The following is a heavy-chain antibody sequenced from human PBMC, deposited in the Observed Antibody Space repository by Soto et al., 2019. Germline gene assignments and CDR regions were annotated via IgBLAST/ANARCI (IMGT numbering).Heavy chain of an antibody. Sequence: GGSPRLSCAASGFTFSNAWMSWVRQAPGKGLEWVGRIKSKTDGGTTDYAAPVKGRFTISRDDSKNTLYLQMNSLKTEDTAVYYCTTDTEDGDYPDPAYYYYYMDVWGKGTTVTVSS. V-gene: IGHV3-15*01. D-gene: IGHD4-17*01. CDR2: IKSKTDGGTT. J-gene: IGHJ6*03. CDR1: GFTFSNAW. CDR3: TTDTEDGDYPDPAYYYYYMDV.